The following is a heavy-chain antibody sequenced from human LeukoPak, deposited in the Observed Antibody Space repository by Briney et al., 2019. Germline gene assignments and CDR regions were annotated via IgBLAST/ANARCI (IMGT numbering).Heavy chain of an antibody. V-gene: IGHV4-39*01. CDR3: ARVNSGDLFDY. Sequence: PSETLSLTCTVSGGSISDTSYYWGWLRQPPGKGLEWFGSIYYSGTTYYNPSLKCRVPISVHTSKNLFTLRLSSVTAAETAVYYCARVNSGDLFDYWGQGTLVTVSS. J-gene: IGHJ4*02. D-gene: IGHD1-26*01. CDR1: GGSISDTSYY. CDR2: IYYSGTT.